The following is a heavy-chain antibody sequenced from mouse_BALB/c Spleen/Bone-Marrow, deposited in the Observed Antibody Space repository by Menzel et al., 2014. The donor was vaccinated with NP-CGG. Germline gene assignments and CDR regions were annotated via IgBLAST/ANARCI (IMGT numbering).Heavy chain of an antibody. CDR2: IDPANGNT. D-gene: IGHD4-1*01. CDR3: ARWEYYAMDY. Sequence: VQLKESGAELVKPGASVKLSCTASGSNIKDTYMHWVKQRPEQGLEWIGRIDPANGNTKYDPEFQGQATITADTSSNTDYLQLSSLTSEDTAVYYCARWEYYAMDYWGQGTSVTVSS. CDR1: GSNIKDTY. V-gene: IGHV14-3*02. J-gene: IGHJ4*01.